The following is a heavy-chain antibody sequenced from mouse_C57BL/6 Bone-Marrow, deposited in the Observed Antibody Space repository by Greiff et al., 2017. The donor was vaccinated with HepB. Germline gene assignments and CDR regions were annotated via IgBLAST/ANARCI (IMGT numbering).Heavy chain of an antibody. CDR2: IDPSDSYT. V-gene: IGHV1-59*01. Sequence: QVQLQQPGAELVRPGTSVKLSCKASGYTFTSYWMHWVKQRPGQGLEWIGVIDPSDSYTNYNQKFKGKATLTVDTSSSTAYMQLSSLTSEDSAVYYCARFSPYAMDYGGQGTSVTVSS. CDR3: ARFSPYAMDY. J-gene: IGHJ4*01. CDR1: GYTFTSYW.